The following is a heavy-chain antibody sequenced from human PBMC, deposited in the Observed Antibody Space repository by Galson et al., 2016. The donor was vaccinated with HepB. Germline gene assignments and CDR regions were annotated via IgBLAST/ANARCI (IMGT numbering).Heavy chain of an antibody. CDR2: ISTSGGST. J-gene: IGHJ4*02. V-gene: IGHV3-23*01. CDR1: GFAFSAYG. Sequence: SLRLSCAASGFAFSAYGMTWVRQAPRKGLEWVAAISTSGGSTDYADSDRGRFTIARDNSKNMLYLQMNSLRAEDSALYYCAKGTTRLGDNWGQGILVTVSS. CDR3: AKGTTRLGDN. D-gene: IGHD4-11*01.